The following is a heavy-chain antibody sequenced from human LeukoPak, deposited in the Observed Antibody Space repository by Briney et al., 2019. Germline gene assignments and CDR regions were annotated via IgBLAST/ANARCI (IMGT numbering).Heavy chain of an antibody. Sequence: SETLSLTCTVSGGSISSYYWSWIRQPAGKGLEWIGRIYTSGSTNYNPSLKSRVTMSVDTSKNQFSLELSSVTAADTAVYYCAREVAYYYDSSGYYPRRVSAFDIWGQGTMVTVSS. V-gene: IGHV4-4*07. CDR3: AREVAYYYDSSGYYPRRVSAFDI. J-gene: IGHJ3*02. D-gene: IGHD3-22*01. CDR2: IYTSGST. CDR1: GGSISSYY.